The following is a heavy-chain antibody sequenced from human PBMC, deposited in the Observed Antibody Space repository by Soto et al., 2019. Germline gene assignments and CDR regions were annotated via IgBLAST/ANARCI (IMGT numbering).Heavy chain of an antibody. CDR3: ARDDCSSTSCYFFY. V-gene: IGHV1-3*01. CDR1: GYTFTSYA. CDR2: INAGNGNT. J-gene: IGHJ4*02. D-gene: IGHD2-2*01. Sequence: PSVKVSCKASGYTFTSYALHWVRQAPGQGLEWMGWINAGNGNTKYSQKFQGRVTITRDTSASTAYMELSSLRSEDTAVYYCARDDCSSTSCYFFYWGQGTLVTVSS.